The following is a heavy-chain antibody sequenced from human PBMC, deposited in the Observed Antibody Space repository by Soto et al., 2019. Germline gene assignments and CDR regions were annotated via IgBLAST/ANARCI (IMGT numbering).Heavy chain of an antibody. D-gene: IGHD2-21*02. V-gene: IGHV1-3*01. J-gene: IGHJ6*01. CDR2: INAGNGNT. CDR3: ASAYCGGDCSNYYYGMDV. CDR1: GCTFTSYA. Sequence: ASVKVSSKASGCTFTSYAIHWVRQAPGQRLEWMGWINAGNGNTKYSQKFQGRVTITRDTSASTAYLKLSSLRSDVTARYDCASAYCGGDCSNYYYGMDVCGRGTKGDVCS.